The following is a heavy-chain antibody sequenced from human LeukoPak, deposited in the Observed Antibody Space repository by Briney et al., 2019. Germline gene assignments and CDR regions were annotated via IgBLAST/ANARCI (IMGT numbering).Heavy chain of an antibody. CDR3: ARVRVEMTTNDAFDI. V-gene: IGHV4-38-2*01. Sequence: SETLSLTCAVSGYPISSGYYWGWIRQPPGKGLEWIGSMYHTGSTYYNPSLKSRVTISVDTSKNQFSLKLSSVTAADTAVYYCARVRVEMTTNDAFDIWGQGTMVTVSS. J-gene: IGHJ3*02. D-gene: IGHD5-24*01. CDR1: GYPISSGYY. CDR2: MYHTGST.